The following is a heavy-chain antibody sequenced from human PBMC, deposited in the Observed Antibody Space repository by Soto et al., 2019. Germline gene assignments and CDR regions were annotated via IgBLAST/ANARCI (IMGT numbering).Heavy chain of an antibody. V-gene: IGHV2-5*02. CDR3: AHSRYDILTGYQGYFDY. Sequence: SGPTLVNPTQTLTLTCTFSGFSLSTSGVGEGWISQPPGKAMEWLALIYWDDDKRYSPSLKSRLTITKDTSKNQVVLTMTNMDPVDTATYYCAHSRYDILTGYQGYFDYWGQGTLVTV. D-gene: IGHD3-9*01. CDR1: GFSLSTSGVG. CDR2: IYWDDDK. J-gene: IGHJ4*02.